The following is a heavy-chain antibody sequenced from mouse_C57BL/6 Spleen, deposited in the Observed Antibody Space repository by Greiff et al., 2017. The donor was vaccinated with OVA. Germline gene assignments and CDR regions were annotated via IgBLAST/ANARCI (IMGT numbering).Heavy chain of an antibody. V-gene: IGHV1-26*01. CDR2: INPNNGGT. J-gene: IGHJ3*01. D-gene: IGHD4-1*01. CDR3: ARRLGGFAY. CDR1: GYTFTDYY. Sequence: EVKLQQSGPELVKPGASVKISCKASGYTFTDYYMNWVKQSHGKSLEWIGDINPNNGGTSYNQKFKGKATLTVDKSSSTAYMELRSLTSEDSAVYYCARRLGGFAYWGQGTLVTVSA.